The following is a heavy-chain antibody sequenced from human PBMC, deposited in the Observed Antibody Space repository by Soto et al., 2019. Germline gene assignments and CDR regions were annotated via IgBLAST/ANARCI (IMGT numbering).Heavy chain of an antibody. D-gene: IGHD2-21*01. CDR1: GSTFSNVW. CDR2: IKSKKDGETT. CDR3: TTGSPYGGSLFDH. V-gene: IGHV3-15*01. J-gene: IGHJ4*02. Sequence: EVQLVESGGGLVKPGGSLRLSCVLSGSTFSNVWMTWVRQAPGKGLEWVGRIKSKKDGETTEYAAPVKGRFTISRDDSKTTLYLQMDSLKTEDTAVYYCTTGSPYGGSLFDHWGQGTLVTVSS.